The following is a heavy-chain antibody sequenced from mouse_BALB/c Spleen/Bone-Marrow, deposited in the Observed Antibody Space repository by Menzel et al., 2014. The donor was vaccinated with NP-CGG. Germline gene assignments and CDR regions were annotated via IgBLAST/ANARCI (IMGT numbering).Heavy chain of an antibody. CDR3: ARHFITTATGAMDY. Sequence: EVKLVESGGGLVKPGGSLKLSCAASGFTFSSYAMSWVRQTPEKRLEWVATISSGGSYTYYPDSVKGRFTISRDNAKNTLYLQMSSLRSEDTAMYYCARHFITTATGAMDYWGQGTSVTASS. CDR1: GFTFSSYA. J-gene: IGHJ4*01. V-gene: IGHV5-9-3*01. CDR2: ISSGGSYT. D-gene: IGHD1-2*01.